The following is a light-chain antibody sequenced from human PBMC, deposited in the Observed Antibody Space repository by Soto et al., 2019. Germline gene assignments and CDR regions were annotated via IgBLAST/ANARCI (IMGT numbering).Light chain of an antibody. V-gene: IGKV3-20*01. J-gene: IGKJ2*01. Sequence: EIVLTQSPGTLSLSPGERATLSCRASQSDSSRYLAWYQQKPGQAPRLLIYGASTRATGIPERFSGSGSGADFTLTISRLEPEDFAVYYCLQYGSSRTFGQGTKLEIK. CDR3: LQYGSSRT. CDR2: GAS. CDR1: QSDSSRY.